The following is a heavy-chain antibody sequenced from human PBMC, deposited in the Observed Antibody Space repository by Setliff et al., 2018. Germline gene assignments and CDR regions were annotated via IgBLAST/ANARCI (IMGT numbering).Heavy chain of an antibody. CDR3: ARSLGSGSYYGSRPFHSDY. CDR2: FYHSGST. J-gene: IGHJ4*02. Sequence: PSETLSLTCNVSGGSISSYYWTWIRQPPGKGLEWIGYFYHSGSTNFNPSLKSRVTISGDRSKNQFSLELSSVTAADTAVYYCARSLGSGSYYGSRPFHSDYWGQGILVTVSS. CDR1: GGSISSYY. V-gene: IGHV4-59*08. D-gene: IGHD3-10*01.